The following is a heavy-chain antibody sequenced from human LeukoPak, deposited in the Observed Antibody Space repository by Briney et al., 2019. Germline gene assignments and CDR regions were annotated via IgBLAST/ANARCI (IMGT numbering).Heavy chain of an antibody. CDR3: ARDGADDYFDY. CDR1: GFTFSSYW. D-gene: IGHD1-26*01. Sequence: GGSLRLSCAASGFTFSSYWMNWVRQAPGKGREWVADIKQDGSEKDYVDSVKGRFTISRDNAKNSLYLQMNSLRAEDTAVYYCARDGADDYFDYWGQGTLVTVSS. V-gene: IGHV3-7*01. CDR2: IKQDGSEK. J-gene: IGHJ4*02.